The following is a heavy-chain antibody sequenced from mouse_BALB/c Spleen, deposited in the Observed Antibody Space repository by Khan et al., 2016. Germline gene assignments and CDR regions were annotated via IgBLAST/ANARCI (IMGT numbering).Heavy chain of an antibody. D-gene: IGHD1-1*01. J-gene: IGHJ2*01. CDR3: AREGITTVVSKGLDY. V-gene: IGHV1S135*01. CDR2: IDPYNGGT. CDR1: GYAFTSYN. Sequence: MQLEESGPELVKPGASVKVSCKASGYAFTSYNMYWVKQSHGKSLECIGYIDPYNGGTNYNQKFKGKATLTVDKSSSTAYMHLNSLTSEDSAVYCCAREGITTVVSKGLDYWGQGTTLTVSS.